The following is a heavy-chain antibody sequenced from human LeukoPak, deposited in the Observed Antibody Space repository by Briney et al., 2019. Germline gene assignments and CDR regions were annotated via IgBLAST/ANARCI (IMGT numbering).Heavy chain of an antibody. CDR3: AKEVVLGETNYYYYGMDV. Sequence: GGSLRLSCAASGFNFRGYAMSWVRQAPGKGLEWVSAIRGSGARAHYAESVRGRFTISRDNSQNTLHLQMNSLRAEDTAVYYCAKEVVLGETNYYYYGMDVWGQGTTVTVSS. CDR1: GFNFRGYA. J-gene: IGHJ6*02. V-gene: IGHV3-23*01. CDR2: IRGSGARA. D-gene: IGHD1-26*01.